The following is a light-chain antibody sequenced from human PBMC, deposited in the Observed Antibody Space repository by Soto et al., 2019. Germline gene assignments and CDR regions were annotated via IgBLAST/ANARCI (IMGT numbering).Light chain of an antibody. CDR3: QRSFSSPLT. CDR2: AAS. Sequence: DIQMTQSPSSLSASVGDRVAITCRASQSISSYLHWYQQKPGKAPKLLIYAASSLQSGVPSRFSGSGSGTDFTLTISSLHPEDFATYYCQRSFSSPLTFGGGTKVEI. J-gene: IGKJ4*01. V-gene: IGKV1-39*01. CDR1: QSISSY.